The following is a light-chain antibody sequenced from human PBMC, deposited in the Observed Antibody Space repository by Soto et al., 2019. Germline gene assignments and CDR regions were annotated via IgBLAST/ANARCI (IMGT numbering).Light chain of an antibody. Sequence: DIQITQSPCTLSASLGDRVTLTCRASQSISSWLAWYQQKPGKAPKLLIYDASSLESGVPSRFSGSGSGTEFTLTISSLQPDDFATYYCQQYNSYWTFGQGTKVDIK. CDR2: DAS. CDR3: QQYNSYWT. CDR1: QSISSW. J-gene: IGKJ1*01. V-gene: IGKV1-5*01.